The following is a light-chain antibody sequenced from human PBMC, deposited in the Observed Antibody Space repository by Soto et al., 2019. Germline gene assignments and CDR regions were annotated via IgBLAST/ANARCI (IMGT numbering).Light chain of an antibody. Sequence: EIVLTQSPGTLSLSPGERATLSCRASQSVSSYLAWYQQKPGQAPRLLIYGASSRATGIPDSFSGSGSGADFTLTISRLEPEDFAVFYCQQYGSSLPWTFGQGTKVEIK. CDR2: GAS. V-gene: IGKV3-20*01. CDR1: QSVSSY. CDR3: QQYGSSLPWT. J-gene: IGKJ1*01.